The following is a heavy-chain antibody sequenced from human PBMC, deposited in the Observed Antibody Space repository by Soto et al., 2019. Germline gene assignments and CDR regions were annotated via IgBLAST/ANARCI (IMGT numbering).Heavy chain of an antibody. CDR1: GYSFISYW. J-gene: IGHJ6*02. D-gene: IGHD3-3*01. Sequence: PGESLKISCKRSGYSFISYWIGWVLPIPWKGLEWVGIIYPGDSDTRYSPSFQGLVTISAAKSISTAYLQWSSLKASDTPMYYCTSHRDRRYYDSWTRYYTGTSSYYYCGMDVWGQGTRSTASS. CDR3: TSHRDRRYYDSWTRYYTGTSSYYYCGMDV. CDR2: IYPGDSDT. V-gene: IGHV5-51*01.